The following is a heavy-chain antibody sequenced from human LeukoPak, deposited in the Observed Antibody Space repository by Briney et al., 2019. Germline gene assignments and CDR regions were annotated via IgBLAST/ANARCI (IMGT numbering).Heavy chain of an antibody. D-gene: IGHD3-22*01. CDR3: ARVLYDSSGYYYYYYYYMDV. CDR2: INPGGSSI. V-gene: IGHV3-74*01. Sequence: GGSLRLSCAASGFTFSSYWMHWVRQVPGKGLVWVARINPGGSSITYADSVKGRFTISRDNAKNTLYLQMNSLRAEDTAVYYCARVLYDSSGYYYYYYYYMDVWGKGTTVTVSS. CDR1: GFTFSSYW. J-gene: IGHJ6*03.